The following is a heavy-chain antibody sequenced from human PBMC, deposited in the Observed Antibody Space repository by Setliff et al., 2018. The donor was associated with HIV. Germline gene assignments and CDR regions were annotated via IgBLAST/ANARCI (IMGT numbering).Heavy chain of an antibody. V-gene: IGHV4-31*03. CDR2: IYYIGNT. J-gene: IGHJ3*02. CDR1: GGSISGGGYY. Sequence: SDTLSLTCTVSGGSISGGGYYWSWIRQHPGKGLDWIGNIYYIGNTDYNPSLKSRVTISIDTSKNQFSLKLSSVTAADTAIYYCARVPRITTLRNAFDIWGQGTMVTVSS. CDR3: ARVPRITTLRNAFDI. D-gene: IGHD3-3*01.